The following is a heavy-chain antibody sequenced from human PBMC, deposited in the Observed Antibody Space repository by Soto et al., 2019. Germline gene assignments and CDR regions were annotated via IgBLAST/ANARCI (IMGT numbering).Heavy chain of an antibody. D-gene: IGHD4-4*01. J-gene: IGHJ3*02. CDR1: GFTFTSSA. CDR3: AASRTVDAFDI. V-gene: IGHV1-58*01. Sequence: QMQLVQSGPEVKKPGTSVQVSCKASGFTFTSSAVQWVRQARGQRLEWIGWIVVGSGNTNYAQKFQERVTITRDMSTSTAYMELSSLRSEDTAVYYCAASRTVDAFDIWGQGTMVTVSS. CDR2: IVVGSGNT.